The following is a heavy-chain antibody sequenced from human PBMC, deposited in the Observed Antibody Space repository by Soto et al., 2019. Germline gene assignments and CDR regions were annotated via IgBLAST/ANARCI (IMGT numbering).Heavy chain of an antibody. V-gene: IGHV1-69*13. Sequence: ASVKVSCKASGGTFSSYAISWVRQAPGQGLEWMGGIIPIFGTANYAQKFQGRVTITADESTSTAYMELSSLRSEDTAVYYCARTYGGNSLDWFDPWGQGTLVTVSS. CDR2: IIPIFGTA. D-gene: IGHD2-21*02. CDR1: GGTFSSYA. J-gene: IGHJ5*02. CDR3: ARTYGGNSLDWFDP.